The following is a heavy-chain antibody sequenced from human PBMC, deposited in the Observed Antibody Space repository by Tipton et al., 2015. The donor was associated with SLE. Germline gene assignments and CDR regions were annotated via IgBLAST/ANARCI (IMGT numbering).Heavy chain of an antibody. Sequence: TLSLTCTVSGGSISSYYWSWIRQPPGKGLEWIGYIYYSGSTNYNPSLKSRVTISVETSKNQFSLKLSSVTAADTAVYYCARVHSYGFIYYYYYYMDVWGKGTTVTVSS. J-gene: IGHJ6*03. V-gene: IGHV4-59*01. CDR3: ARVHSYGFIYYYYYYMDV. CDR2: IYYSGST. D-gene: IGHD5-18*01. CDR1: GGSISSYY.